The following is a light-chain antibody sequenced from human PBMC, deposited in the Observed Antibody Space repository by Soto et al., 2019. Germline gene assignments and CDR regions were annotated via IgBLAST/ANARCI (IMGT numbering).Light chain of an antibody. J-gene: IGLJ2*01. Sequence: QSALTQPASVSGSPGQSITISCTGTRNNIGGFNYVSWYQHHPGKAPKLLIYDVTNRPSGVSDRFSGSKSGNTASLIISGLQTEDEADYYCNSYTDRGTPVFGGGTKLTV. CDR2: DVT. CDR3: NSYTDRGTPV. CDR1: RNNIGGFNY. V-gene: IGLV2-14*03.